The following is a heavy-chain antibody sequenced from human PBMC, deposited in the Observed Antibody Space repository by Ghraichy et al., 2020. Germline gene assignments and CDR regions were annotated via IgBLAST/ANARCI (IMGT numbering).Heavy chain of an antibody. V-gene: IGHV3-30*03. CDR1: GFTFSSYS. CDR2: ISYDGSVK. D-gene: IGHD3-16*01. CDR3: ARDPQVFGAAWSGGRGV. J-gene: IGHJ4*02. Sequence: GGSLRLSCAASGFTFSSYSMHWVRQAPGKGLEWVAVISYDGSVKYYADSVKGRFTISRDDSKATLYLQMSGLRAEDTALYFCARDPQVFGAAWSGGRGVWGQGTLVTVSS.